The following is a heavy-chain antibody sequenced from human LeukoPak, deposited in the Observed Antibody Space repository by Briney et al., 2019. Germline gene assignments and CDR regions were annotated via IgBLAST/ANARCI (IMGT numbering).Heavy chain of an antibody. CDR3: AELPAAGRNFDF. CDR2: IIPILGIA. V-gene: IGHV1-69*04. J-gene: IGHJ4*02. D-gene: IGHD6-13*01. CDR1: GGTFNSYA. Sequence: SVKVSCKASGGTFNSYAISWVRQAPGQGLEWMGRIIPILGIANYAQKFQGRVTITADKSTSTAYMELSSLRSEDTAVFYCAELPAAGRNFDFWGQGTLVTVSS.